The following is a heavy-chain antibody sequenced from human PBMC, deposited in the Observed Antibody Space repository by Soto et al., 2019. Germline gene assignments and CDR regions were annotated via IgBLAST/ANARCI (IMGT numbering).Heavy chain of an antibody. CDR3: AKDSSIAAASY. V-gene: IGHV3-23*01. J-gene: IGHJ4*02. CDR2: ISGSGGST. D-gene: IGHD6-13*01. CDR1: GLTFSDYF. Sequence: GGSLRLSCTASGLTFSDYFIHWIRQAPGKGLEWVSAISGSGGSTYYADSVKGRFTISRDNSKNTLYLQMNSLRAEDTAVYYCAKDSSIAAASYWGQGTLVTVSS.